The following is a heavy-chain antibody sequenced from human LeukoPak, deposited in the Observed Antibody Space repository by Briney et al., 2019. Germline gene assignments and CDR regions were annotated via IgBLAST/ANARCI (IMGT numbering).Heavy chain of an antibody. CDR1: GFTFSNYW. Sequence: GGSLRLSCAASGFTFSNYWMHWVRQAPGKGLVWVSRINNDGSDTSYADSVKGRFTISRDNAKNTLYLQMNSLEAEDTAVYYCARSDAPVPCWGQGTLVTVSS. CDR3: ARSDAPVPC. J-gene: IGHJ4*02. CDR2: INNDGSDT. V-gene: IGHV3-74*01.